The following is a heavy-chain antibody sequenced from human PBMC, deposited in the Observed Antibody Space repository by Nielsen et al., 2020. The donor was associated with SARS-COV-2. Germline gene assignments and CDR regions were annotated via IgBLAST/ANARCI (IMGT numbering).Heavy chain of an antibody. CDR1: GYTFISYY. CDR2: INPSSGST. CDR3: ARESVVGIFGVVITYGMDV. V-gene: IGHV1-46*01. Sequence: ASVKVSCKASGYTFISYYIYWVRQAPVQGLEWMGIINPSSGSTSYAQNFQGRVTMTRDTSTSTVYMELSSLRSEDTAVYYCARESVVGIFGVVITYGMDVWGQGTTVTVSS. D-gene: IGHD3-3*01. J-gene: IGHJ6*02.